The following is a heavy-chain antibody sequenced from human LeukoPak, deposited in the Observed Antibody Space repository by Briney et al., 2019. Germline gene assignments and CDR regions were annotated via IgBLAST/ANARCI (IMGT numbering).Heavy chain of an antibody. CDR3: ARRPLLWFGELLNDAFDI. D-gene: IGHD3-10*01. J-gene: IGHJ3*02. CDR1: GGSISSYY. V-gene: IGHV4-59*01. Sequence: SETLSLTCTVSGGSISSYYWSWIRQPPGKGLEWIGYIYYSGSTNYNPSLKSRVTISVDTSKNQFSLKLSSVTAADTAVYYCARRPLLWFGELLNDAFDIWGQGTMATVSS. CDR2: IYYSGST.